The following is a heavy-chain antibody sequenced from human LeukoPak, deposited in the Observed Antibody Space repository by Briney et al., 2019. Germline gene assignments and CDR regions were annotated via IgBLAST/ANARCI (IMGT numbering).Heavy chain of an antibody. CDR1: GYTFTSYD. Sequence: ASVKVSCKASGYTFTSYDINWVRQATGQGLEWMGWMNPNSGNTGYAQKFQGRVTMTRNTSISTAYMELSSLRSEDTAVYYCARVDSGWPHYYYGMDVWGQGTTVTVSS. V-gene: IGHV1-8*01. CDR2: MNPNSGNT. CDR3: ARVDSGWPHYYYGMDV. D-gene: IGHD6-19*01. J-gene: IGHJ6*02.